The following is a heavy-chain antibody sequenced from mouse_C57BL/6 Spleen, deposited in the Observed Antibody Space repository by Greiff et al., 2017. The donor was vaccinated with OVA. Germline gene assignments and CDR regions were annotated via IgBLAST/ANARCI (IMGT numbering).Heavy chain of an antibody. J-gene: IGHJ4*01. CDR2: IDPETGGT. CDR3: TRNRLSIVTHYYAMDY. D-gene: IGHD2-5*01. V-gene: IGHV1-15*01. Sequence: VQLQQSGAELVRPGASVTLSCKASGYTFTDYEMHWVKQTPVHGLEWIGAIDPETGGTAYNQKFKGKAILTADKSSSTAYMELRSLTSEDSAVYYCTRNRLSIVTHYYAMDYWGQGTSVTVSS. CDR1: GYTFTDYE.